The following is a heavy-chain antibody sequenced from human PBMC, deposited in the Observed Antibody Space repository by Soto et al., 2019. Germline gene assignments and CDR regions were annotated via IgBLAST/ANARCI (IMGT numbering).Heavy chain of an antibody. V-gene: IGHV4-59*11. CDR1: GGSFKNHC. CDR3: ARWLTGMNWFDP. J-gene: IGHJ5*02. CDR2: ICDNGTT. Sequence: SETLSLTCTVSGGSFKNHCWSWMRQQPPGEGLQWIGHICDNGTTDFNPSLKSRVTISLDTSKNQFSLKLMSVAAADTAVYYCARWLTGMNWFDPWGHGTLVTVSS. D-gene: IGHD6-19*01.